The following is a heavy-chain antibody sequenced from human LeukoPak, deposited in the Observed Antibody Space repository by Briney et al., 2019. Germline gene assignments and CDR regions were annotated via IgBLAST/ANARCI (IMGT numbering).Heavy chain of an antibody. CDR3: AKEQDNLLLLSHFDS. J-gene: IGHJ4*02. CDR1: GFTFNNYA. D-gene: IGHD1-14*01. Sequence: GGSLRLSCAASGFTFNNYAMNWVRQTPGKGLQWVSAVSGGGQRTFYADSVKGRFTIFRDNSMNTLSLQMNSLRVEDTAVHYCAKEQDNLLLLSHFDSWGQGIPVTVSA. CDR2: VSGGGQRT. V-gene: IGHV3-23*01.